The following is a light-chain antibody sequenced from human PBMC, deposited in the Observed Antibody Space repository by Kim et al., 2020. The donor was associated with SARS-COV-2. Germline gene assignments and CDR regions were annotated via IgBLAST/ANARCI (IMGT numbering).Light chain of an antibody. CDR1: QTINNLY. J-gene: IGKJ1*01. CDR2: GAS. CDR3: QQYNTSPTWT. V-gene: IGKV3-20*01. Sequence: PGHQATLSCRTSQTINNLYLAWYQQKPGQPPRLLIYGASSMATGIPDRFSGSGSGTDFTLTISRLDPEDFAVYYCQQYNTSPTWTFGRGTKVDIK.